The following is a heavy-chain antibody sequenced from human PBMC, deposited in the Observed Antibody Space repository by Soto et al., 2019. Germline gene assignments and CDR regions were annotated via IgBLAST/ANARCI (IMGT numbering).Heavy chain of an antibody. J-gene: IGHJ3*02. CDR2: ISAYNGNT. D-gene: IGHD6-13*01. CDR1: GYTFTGYY. Sequence: QVQLVQSGAEVKKPGASVKVSCKASGYTFTGYYMHWVRQAPGQGLEWMGWISAYNGNTNYAQKLQGRVTMTTDTSTSTAYMELRSLRSDDTAVYYCAREYSSSWGGAFDIWGQGTMVTVSS. CDR3: AREYSSSWGGAFDI. V-gene: IGHV1-18*04.